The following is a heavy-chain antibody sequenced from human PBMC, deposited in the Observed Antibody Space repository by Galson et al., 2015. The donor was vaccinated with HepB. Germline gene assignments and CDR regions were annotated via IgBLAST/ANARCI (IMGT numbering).Heavy chain of an antibody. V-gene: IGHV3-64D*06. CDR3: VKDWGDYSSGLLDY. J-gene: IGHJ4*02. D-gene: IGHD6-19*01. Sequence: SLRLSCAASGFTLSSYAMHWVRQAPGKGLEYVSAISSNGGSTYYADSVKGRFTISRDNSKNTLYLQMSSLRAEDTAVYYCVKDWGDYSSGLLDYWGQGTLVTVSS. CDR1: GFTLSSYA. CDR2: ISSNGGST.